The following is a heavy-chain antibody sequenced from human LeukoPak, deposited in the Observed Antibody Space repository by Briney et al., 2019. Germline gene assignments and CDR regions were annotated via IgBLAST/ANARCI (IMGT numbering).Heavy chain of an antibody. CDR2: INHSGST. CDR1: GGSFSGYY. V-gene: IGHV4-34*01. CDR3: ARVGITMVRGALN. D-gene: IGHD3-10*01. Sequence: SETLSLTCAVYGGSFSGYYWSWIRQPPGKGLEWIGEINHSGSTNYNPSLKSRVTISVDTSKNQFSLKLSSVTAADTAVYYCARVGITMVRGALNWGQGTLVTVSS. J-gene: IGHJ4*02.